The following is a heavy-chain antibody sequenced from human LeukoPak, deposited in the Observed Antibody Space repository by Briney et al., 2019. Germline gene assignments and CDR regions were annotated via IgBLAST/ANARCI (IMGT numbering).Heavy chain of an antibody. D-gene: IGHD1-26*01. Sequence: SETLSLTCTVSGGSISSSSYYWGWIRQPPGKGLEWIGYIYYSGSTYYNPSLKSRVTISVDTSKNQFSLKLSSVTAADTAVYYCARELGATADDWGQGTLVTVSS. CDR2: IYYSGST. CDR3: ARELGATADD. CDR1: GGSISSSSYY. J-gene: IGHJ4*02. V-gene: IGHV4-30-4*08.